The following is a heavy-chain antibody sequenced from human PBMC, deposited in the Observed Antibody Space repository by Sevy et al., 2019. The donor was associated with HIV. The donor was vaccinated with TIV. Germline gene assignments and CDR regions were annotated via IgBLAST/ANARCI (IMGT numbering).Heavy chain of an antibody. V-gene: IGHV3-21*01. CDR1: GFTFSSYS. Sequence: GGSLRLSCAASGFTFSSYSMNWVRQAPGKELEWVSSIGSSSSYIYYADSVKGRFTISRDNAKNSLYLQMNSLRSEDTAVYYCARGVSIAAAGRGAFDFWGQGTMVTVSS. J-gene: IGHJ3*01. D-gene: IGHD6-13*01. CDR3: ARGVSIAAAGRGAFDF. CDR2: IGSSSSYI.